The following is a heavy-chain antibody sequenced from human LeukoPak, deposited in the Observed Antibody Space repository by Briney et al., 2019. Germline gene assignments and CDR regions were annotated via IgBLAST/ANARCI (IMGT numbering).Heavy chain of an antibody. CDR2: ISGSGGST. J-gene: IGHJ6*02. D-gene: IGHD1-1*01. V-gene: IGHV3-23*01. CDR3: AKRLERRGVGYYYYGMDV. CDR1: GFTFSSYA. Sequence: GGSLRLSCAASGFTFSSYAMSWVRQAPGKGLEWVSAISGSGGSTYYADSVKGRFTISRDNSKNTLYLQMNSPRAEDTAVYYCAKRLERRGVGYYYYGMDVWGQGTTVTVSS.